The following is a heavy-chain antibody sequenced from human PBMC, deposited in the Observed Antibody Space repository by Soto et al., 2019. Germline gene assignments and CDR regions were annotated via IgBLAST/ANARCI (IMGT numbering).Heavy chain of an antibody. CDR3: ARLPWADYGGIFAP. D-gene: IGHD2-15*01. CDR1: DGNIVNFD. CDR2: IYYSGST. Sequence: SQTMPLRYTVSDGNIVNFDWSWIRQNPGKGLEWIGYIYYSGSTNYNPSLKGRVTISVDTSKNQFSLKLYSVTTADTAMYYCARLPWADYGGIFAPWGQGTLVTVSS. J-gene: IGHJ5*02. V-gene: IGHV4-59*01.